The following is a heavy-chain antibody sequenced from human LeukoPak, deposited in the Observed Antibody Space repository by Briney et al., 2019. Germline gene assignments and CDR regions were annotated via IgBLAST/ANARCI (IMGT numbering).Heavy chain of an antibody. V-gene: IGHV3-7*05. CDR2: IKQDGSEK. Sequence: GGSLRLSCAASGFTFSSFPMTWVRQAPGKGLEWVANIKQDGSEKSYVDSVKGRFTISRDNARNSLYLQMNSLRAEDTAVYFCALITRGIQGGDYWGQGTLVTVSS. CDR3: ALITRGIQGGDY. J-gene: IGHJ4*02. D-gene: IGHD1-14*01. CDR1: GFTFSSFP.